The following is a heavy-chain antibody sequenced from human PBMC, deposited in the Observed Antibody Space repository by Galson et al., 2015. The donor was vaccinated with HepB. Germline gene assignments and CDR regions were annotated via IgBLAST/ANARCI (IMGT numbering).Heavy chain of an antibody. CDR2: ISYDGSYK. V-gene: IGHV3-30*18. CDR1: GFTFSNYG. J-gene: IGHJ4*02. CDR3: AKDHENRITMVRGARFPLDY. Sequence: SLRLSCAVSGFTFSNYGMHWVRQAPGKGLEWVAVISYDGSYKYYADSVKGRFTISRDNSKNTFYLHMNSLRPEDTAVYYCAKDHENRITMVRGARFPLDYWGRGTLVTVSS. D-gene: IGHD3-10*01.